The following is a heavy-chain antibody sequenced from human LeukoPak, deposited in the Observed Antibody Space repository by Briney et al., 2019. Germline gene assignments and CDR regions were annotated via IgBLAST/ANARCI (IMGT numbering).Heavy chain of an antibody. V-gene: IGHV1-46*01. Sequence: ASVKVSCKASGYTFTRYYMHWVRQAPGQGLEWMGIINPSGGSISYAQKFQGRVTMTRDTSISTAYMELSRLRSDDTAVYYCARSVEMATITPFDYWGQGTLVTVSS. CDR3: ARSVEMATITPFDY. CDR1: GYTFTRYY. CDR2: INPSGGSI. J-gene: IGHJ4*02. D-gene: IGHD5-24*01.